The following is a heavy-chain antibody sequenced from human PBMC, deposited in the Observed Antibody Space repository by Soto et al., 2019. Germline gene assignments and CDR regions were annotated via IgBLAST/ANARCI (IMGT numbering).Heavy chain of an antibody. V-gene: IGHV3-7*01. CDR2: TTQDGSGK. CDR1: GLTFSSW. CDR3: ASLDTAMITTAGY. D-gene: IGHD5-18*01. J-gene: IGHJ4*02. Sequence: GGSLRLSCVASGLTFSSWMSWVRQAPGKGLEWVAMTTQDGSGKHYVDSVKGRFTISRDSAKNSMYLQMNSLTVEDTAMYYCASLDTAMITTAGYCGQGTQVTLSS.